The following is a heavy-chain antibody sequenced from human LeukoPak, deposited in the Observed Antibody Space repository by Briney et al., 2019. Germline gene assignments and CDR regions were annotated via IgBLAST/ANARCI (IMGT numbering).Heavy chain of an antibody. CDR1: GGSISSYY. CDR3: ARAPPYYDYVWGSYRYTPFFDY. D-gene: IGHD3-16*02. CDR2: IYCSGSA. J-gene: IGHJ4*02. Sequence: SETLSLTCTVSGGSISSYYWSWIRQPPGKGLEWIGYIYCSGSANYDPSLKSRVTISVDTSKNQFSLKLSSVTAADTAVYYCARAPPYYDYVWGSYRYTPFFDYWGQGTLVTVSS. V-gene: IGHV4-59*01.